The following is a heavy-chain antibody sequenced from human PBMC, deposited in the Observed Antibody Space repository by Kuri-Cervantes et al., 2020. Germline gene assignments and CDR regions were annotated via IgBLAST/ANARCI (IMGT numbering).Heavy chain of an antibody. V-gene: IGHV3-30*03. J-gene: IGHJ4*02. CDR3: VRGPYWQFDY. Sequence: GGSLRLSCAASGFTFSNYGMHWVRQAPGRGLEWVAVISYDGSNKDYADSVKGRFTISRDNSKNTLYLQMYSLRPEDTAVYYCVRGPYWQFDYWGQGTLVTVSS. CDR1: GFTFSNYG. D-gene: IGHD2-15*01. CDR2: ISYDGSNK.